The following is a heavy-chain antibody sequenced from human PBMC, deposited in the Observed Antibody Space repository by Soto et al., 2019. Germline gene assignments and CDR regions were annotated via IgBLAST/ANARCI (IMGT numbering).Heavy chain of an antibody. CDR3: AREGASGFGMDV. V-gene: IGHV4-4*07. CDR2: IYTSGTT. Sequence: ETLSLTCNVSGGSIRSNYWSWIRQPAGKALEWIGRIYTSGTTNYNPSLKSRATMLIDTSKNQFSLILSSVTAADTGVYYCAREGASGFGMDVWGQGTTVTVSS. CDR1: GGSIRSNY. J-gene: IGHJ6*02. D-gene: IGHD1-26*01.